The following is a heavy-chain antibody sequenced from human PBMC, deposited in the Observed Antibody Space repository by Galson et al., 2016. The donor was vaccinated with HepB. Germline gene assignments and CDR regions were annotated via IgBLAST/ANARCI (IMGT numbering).Heavy chain of an antibody. CDR3: ARDRSSGWFDSSDI. CDR2: IIPIFGAA. J-gene: IGHJ3*02. CDR1: GGTFSNYG. V-gene: IGHV1-69*13. Sequence: SVKVSCKASGGTFSNYGISWVRQAPGQGLEWMGGIIPIFGAANYEQKFQGRVTISADEATNMVYMELSSLTSKDTAVYYCARDRSSGWFDSSDIWGQGTMVTVSS. D-gene: IGHD6-19*01.